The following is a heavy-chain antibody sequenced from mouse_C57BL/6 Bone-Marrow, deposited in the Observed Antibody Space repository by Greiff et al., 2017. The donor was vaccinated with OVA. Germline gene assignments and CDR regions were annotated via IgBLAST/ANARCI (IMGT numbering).Heavy chain of an antibody. V-gene: IGHV1-52*01. CDR3: ARSLRPYWYVDV. J-gene: IGHJ1*03. CDR1: GYTFTSYW. CDR2: IDPSDSET. D-gene: IGHD2-12*01. Sequence: QVKLQQPGAELVRPGSSVKLSCKASGYTFTSYWMHWVKQRPIQGLEWIGNIDPSDSETHYNQQFKDKATLTVDKSSSTAYMQVSSLTAEDSAVYYCARSLRPYWYVDVWGTGTTVTVSS.